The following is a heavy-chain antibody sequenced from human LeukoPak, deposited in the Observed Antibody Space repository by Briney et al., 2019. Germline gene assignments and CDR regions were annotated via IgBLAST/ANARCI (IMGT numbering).Heavy chain of an antibody. D-gene: IGHD6-13*01. J-gene: IGHJ6*03. CDR1: GFTFSSYS. CDR3: ARGPYSRSWYHYYYMDV. Sequence: GGSLRLSCAASGFTFSSYSMNWVRQAPGKGLEWVSSISSSSYIYYADSVKGRFTISRDNAKNSLYLQMNSLRAEDTAVYYCARGPYSRSWYHYYYMDVWGKGTTVTVSS. V-gene: IGHV3-21*01. CDR2: ISSSSYI.